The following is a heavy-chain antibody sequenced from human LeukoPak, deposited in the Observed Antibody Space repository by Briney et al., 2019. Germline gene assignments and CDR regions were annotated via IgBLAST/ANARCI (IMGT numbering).Heavy chain of an antibody. CDR3: ARDYAGSPDY. D-gene: IGHD3-10*01. V-gene: IGHV3-21*01. CDR1: GFTFSSYS. J-gene: IGHJ4*02. Sequence: GGSLRLSCAASGFTFSSYSMNWVRQAPGKGLEWVSSISSSSSYIYYADSVKGRFTISRDNAKNSLYLQMNSLRDEDTAVYFCARDYAGSPDYWGQGTLVTVSA. CDR2: ISSSSSYI.